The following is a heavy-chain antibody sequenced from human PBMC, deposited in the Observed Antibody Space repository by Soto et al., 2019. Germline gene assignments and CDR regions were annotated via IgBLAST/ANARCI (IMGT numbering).Heavy chain of an antibody. D-gene: IGHD6-6*01. CDR1: GGTFSSYA. Sequence: SVKVSCKASGGTFSSYAISWVRQAPGQGLEWMGGIIPIFGTANYAQKFQGRVTITADKFTSTAYMELSSLRSEDTAVYYCARKEYSSMDVWGQGTTVTVSS. J-gene: IGHJ6*02. CDR2: IIPIFGTA. CDR3: ARKEYSSMDV. V-gene: IGHV1-69*06.